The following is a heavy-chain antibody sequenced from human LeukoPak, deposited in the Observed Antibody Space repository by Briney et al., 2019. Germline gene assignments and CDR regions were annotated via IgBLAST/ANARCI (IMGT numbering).Heavy chain of an antibody. J-gene: IGHJ4*02. CDR1: GFTFSSFG. CDR3: VRGVGVSRFNYLDS. CDR2: K. D-gene: IGHD6-13*01. V-gene: IGHV3-33*01. Sequence: GALRLSCAASGFTFSSFGMHWVRQAPGKGLEWAAVKYYADSVKGRFTISRDNSKNTLYLQMNSLRDDDTAVYYCVRGVGVSRFNYLDSWGQGTLVIVSS.